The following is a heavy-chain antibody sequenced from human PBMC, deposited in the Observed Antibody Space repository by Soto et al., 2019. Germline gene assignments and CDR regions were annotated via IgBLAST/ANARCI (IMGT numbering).Heavy chain of an antibody. CDR2: TYYRSKWYN. Sequence: SQTLSLTCAISGDSVSSNSAAWNWIRQSPSRGLEWLGRTYYRSKWYNDYAVSVKSRITINPDTSKNQFSLQLNSVTPEDTAVYYCARGGVYYYDSSGYYYDAVGYFQHWGQGTMVTVSS. D-gene: IGHD3-22*01. J-gene: IGHJ1*01. CDR1: GDSVSSNSAA. CDR3: ARGGVYYYDSSGYYYDAVGYFQH. V-gene: IGHV6-1*01.